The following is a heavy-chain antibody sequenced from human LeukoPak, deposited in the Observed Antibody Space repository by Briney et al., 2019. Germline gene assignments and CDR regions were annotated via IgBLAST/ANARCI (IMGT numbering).Heavy chain of an antibody. D-gene: IGHD5-12*01. V-gene: IGHV3-23*01. CDR3: AKTHSGYAGS. CDR2: SICSVGST. Sequence: GSLRLSCAASGFTFSSYGMSWVRQAPGKGLEWGSASICSVGSTYYADSVKGRFTISRDNSKNTLYLQMNSLRAQDTAVYYCAKTHSGYAGSWGQGTLVTVSS. J-gene: IGHJ5*02. CDR1: GFTFSSYG.